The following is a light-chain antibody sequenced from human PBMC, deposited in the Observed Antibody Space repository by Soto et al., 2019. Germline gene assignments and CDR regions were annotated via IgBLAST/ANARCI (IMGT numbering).Light chain of an antibody. CDR1: QSVSSGY. CDR2: AAS. V-gene: IGKV3-20*01. J-gene: IGKJ1*01. Sequence: EIVLTQSPGTLSLSPGERATLSCRASQSVSSGYLAWYQQKPGQAPRILIYAASSRATGIPDRFSGSGSGTDFTLTISRLEPEDFAVYYCQQYGSSPGTFGQGTKV. CDR3: QQYGSSPGT.